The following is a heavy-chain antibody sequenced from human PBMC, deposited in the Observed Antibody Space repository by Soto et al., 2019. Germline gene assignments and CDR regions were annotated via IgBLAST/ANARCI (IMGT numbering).Heavy chain of an antibody. CDR3: ARDGGWYENDY. V-gene: IGHV3-21*01. CDR1: GFTFSSYS. CDR2: ISSGSSYI. J-gene: IGHJ4*02. Sequence: EVQLVESGGGLVKPGGSLRLSCAASGFTFSSYSMNRVRQPPGKGLEWVSSISSGSSYIYYADSVQGRFTISGDNAKNSLYLQMNSLRAEDRAVYYCARDGGWYENDYWGQGTLVTVSS. D-gene: IGHD6-19*01.